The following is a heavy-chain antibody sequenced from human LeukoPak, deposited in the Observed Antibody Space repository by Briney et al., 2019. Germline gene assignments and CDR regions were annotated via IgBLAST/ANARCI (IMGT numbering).Heavy chain of an antibody. CDR3: VASRYSSSWYGGYFDY. CDR2: ISGTGSTI. V-gene: IGHV3-48*03. Sequence: QPGGSLRLSCAASGFTFSSYEMNWVRQAPGKGLEWNSYISGTGSTIYYADSVKGRFTISRDNAKNSLYLQMNSLRAEDTAIYYCVASRYSSSWYGGYFDYWGKGTTVTVSS. J-gene: IGHJ4*03. CDR1: GFTFSSYE. D-gene: IGHD6-13*01.